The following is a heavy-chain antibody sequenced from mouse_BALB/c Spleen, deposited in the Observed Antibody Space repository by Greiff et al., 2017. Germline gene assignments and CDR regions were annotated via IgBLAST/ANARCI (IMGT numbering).Heavy chain of an antibody. CDR1: GYTFTDYN. J-gene: IGHJ3*01. D-gene: IGHD4-1*02. V-gene: IGHV1S29*02. CDR2: IYPYNGGT. CDR3: ASQLGRGFAY. Sequence: EVKLQQSGPELVKPGASVKISCKASGYTFTDYNMHWVKQSHGKSLEWIGYIYPYNGGTGYNQKFKSKATLTVDNSSSTAYMELRSLTSEDSAVYYCASQLGRGFAYGGQGTLGTVSA.